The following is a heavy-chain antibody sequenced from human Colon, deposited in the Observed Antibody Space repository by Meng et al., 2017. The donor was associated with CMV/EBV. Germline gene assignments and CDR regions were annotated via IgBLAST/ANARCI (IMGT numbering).Heavy chain of an antibody. D-gene: IGHD3-3*01. Sequence: SGFLFGDYAMTWVRQAPGKGLEWVASIIGSGFYTYYADSVKGRFTISRDNSRNMIDLQMSNLTAEDTALYYCARGTQYSDFWSGFPYWGHGTLVTVSS. J-gene: IGHJ4*01. CDR2: IIGSGFYT. CDR1: GFLFGDYA. V-gene: IGHV3-23*01. CDR3: ARGTQYSDFWSGFPY.